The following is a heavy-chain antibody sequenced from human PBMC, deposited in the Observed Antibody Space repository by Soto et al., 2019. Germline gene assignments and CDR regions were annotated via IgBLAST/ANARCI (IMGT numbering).Heavy chain of an antibody. CDR1: GYSFTSYW. CDR2: IYPGDSDT. Sequence: GESLKISCKGSGYSFTSYWIGWVRQMPGKGLEWMGIIYPGDSDTRYSPSFQGQVTISADKSISPAYLQWGSLKASDTAMYYCARGGGYGSGSYYNPRSVVWFDPWGQGTLVTVSS. V-gene: IGHV5-51*01. CDR3: ARGGGYGSGSYYNPRSVVWFDP. J-gene: IGHJ5*02. D-gene: IGHD3-10*01.